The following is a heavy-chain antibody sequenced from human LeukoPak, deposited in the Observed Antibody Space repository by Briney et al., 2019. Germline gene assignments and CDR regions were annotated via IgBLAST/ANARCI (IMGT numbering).Heavy chain of an antibody. V-gene: IGHV5-51*01. CDR1: GYSFTSYW. J-gene: IGHJ6*02. D-gene: IGHD4-17*01. CDR2: YLVDSVT. CDR3: TRQPDYGDNYYYNGMDV. Sequence: GESLKISCKGSGYSFTSYWIGWVRQMPGKGREWRGRYLVDSVTRYSPTFTGQVPTSAAKSIITTYLQWSSLTASDTAIYYCTRQPDYGDNYYYNGMDVWGQGTTVTVSS.